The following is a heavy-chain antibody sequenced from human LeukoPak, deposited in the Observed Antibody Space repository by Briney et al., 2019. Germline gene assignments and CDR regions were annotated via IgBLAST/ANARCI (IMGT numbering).Heavy chain of an antibody. CDR1: GGSISSYY. V-gene: IGHV4-59*08. CDR3: ARLFPYYYGMDV. Sequence: SETLSLTCTVSGGSISSYYWSWIRQPAGKGLEWIGYIYYSGSTNYNPSLKSRVTISVDTSKNQFSLKLSSVTAADTAVYYCARLFPYYYGMDVWGQGTTVTVSS. J-gene: IGHJ6*02. CDR2: IYYSGST.